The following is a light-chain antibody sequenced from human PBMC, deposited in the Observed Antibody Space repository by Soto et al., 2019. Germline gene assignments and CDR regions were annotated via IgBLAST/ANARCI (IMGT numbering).Light chain of an antibody. J-gene: IGKJ2*01. V-gene: IGKV1-5*01. CDR2: DAS. Sequence: DIQMTQSPSTLSASVGDRVTITCRASPSISSWLAWYQQKPGKAPKLLIYDASSLESGVPSRFSGSGSGTEFTLTISSLQPDDFATYYCQQDNSYPYTFGQGTKLEIK. CDR1: PSISSW. CDR3: QQDNSYPYT.